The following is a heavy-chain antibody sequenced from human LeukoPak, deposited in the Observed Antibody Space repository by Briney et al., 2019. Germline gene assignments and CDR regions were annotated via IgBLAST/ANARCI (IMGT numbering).Heavy chain of an antibody. D-gene: IGHD3-10*01. J-gene: IGHJ4*02. CDR1: GFTFSSYS. Sequence: PGGSLRLSCAASGFTFSSYSMNWVRQAPGKGLEWVSYISSSSSTIYYADSVKGRFTISRDNAKNSLYLQMNSLRAEDTAVYYCATFTYGSGVDYWGQGTLVTVSS. CDR2: ISSSSSTI. CDR3: ATFTYGSGVDY. V-gene: IGHV3-48*04.